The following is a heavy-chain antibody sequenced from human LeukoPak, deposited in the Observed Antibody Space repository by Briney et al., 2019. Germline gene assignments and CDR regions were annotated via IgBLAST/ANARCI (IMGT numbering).Heavy chain of an antibody. Sequence: PSETLSLTCTVSGGSISSSSYYWGWIRQPPGKGLEWIGSIYYSGSTYYNPSLKSRVTISVDTSKNQFSLKLSSVTAADTAVYYCARVRGRILDYWGQGTLVTVSS. D-gene: IGHD5-18*01. J-gene: IGHJ4*02. CDR1: GGSISSSSYY. CDR2: IYYSGST. CDR3: ARVRGRILDY. V-gene: IGHV4-39*07.